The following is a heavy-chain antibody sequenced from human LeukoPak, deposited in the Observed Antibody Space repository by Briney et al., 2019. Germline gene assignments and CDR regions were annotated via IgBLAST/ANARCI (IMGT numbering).Heavy chain of an antibody. Sequence: ASVKVSCKASGYIFTNYAVHWVRQAPGQRPEWMGWINADKGNTRYSQTFQGRVTVTRDTSATTAYMELDSLMSEDTAVYYRARGDSHDSGGWYNYLDPWGQGTLVIVSS. V-gene: IGHV1-3*01. D-gene: IGHD6-19*01. J-gene: IGHJ5*02. CDR1: GYIFTNYA. CDR2: INADKGNT. CDR3: ARGDSHDSGGWYNYLDP.